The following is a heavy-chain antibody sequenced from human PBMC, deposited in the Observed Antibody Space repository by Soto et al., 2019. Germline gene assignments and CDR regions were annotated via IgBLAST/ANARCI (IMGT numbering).Heavy chain of an antibody. J-gene: IGHJ6*02. CDR2: IYYSGST. CDR1: GGSISSYY. CDR3: ARVAVVTALADGMDV. D-gene: IGHD2-21*02. V-gene: IGHV4-59*01. Sequence: QVQLQESGPGLVKPSETLSLTCTVSGGSISSYYWSWIRQPPGKGLEWIGYIYYSGSTNYNPSLKSRVTISVDTSKNQFSLKLSSVTAADTAVYYCARVAVVTALADGMDVWGQGTTVTVSS.